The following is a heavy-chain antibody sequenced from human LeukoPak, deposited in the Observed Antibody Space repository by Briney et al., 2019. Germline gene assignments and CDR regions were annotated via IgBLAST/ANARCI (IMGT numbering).Heavy chain of an antibody. Sequence: GGSLRLSCAASGFTFSSYGMHWVRQAPGKGLEWVAVISYDGINKYYADSVKGRFTISRDNSKNTLYLQVNSLRLEDTAVYYCAKGSGDYEYFDHWGQGTLVTVSS. V-gene: IGHV3-30*19. CDR2: ISYDGINK. J-gene: IGHJ4*02. CDR1: GFTFSSYG. CDR3: AKGSGDYEYFDH. D-gene: IGHD1-26*01.